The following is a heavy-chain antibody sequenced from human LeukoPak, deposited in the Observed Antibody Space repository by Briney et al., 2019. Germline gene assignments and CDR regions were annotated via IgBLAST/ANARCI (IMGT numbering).Heavy chain of an antibody. CDR2: ISAYTGKT. CDR3: VRDFPTVSLRHFEF. V-gene: IGHV1-18*01. J-gene: IGHJ1*01. Sequence: GASVKVSCQGSGYRFYNYGISWVRQVPGQGLEWVAWISAYTGKTDSVQKVQGRVTLTTDTSTSTAYMELRSLTSDDTAMYYCVRDFPTVSLRHFEFWGQGTLVTVSS. CDR1: GYRFYNYG.